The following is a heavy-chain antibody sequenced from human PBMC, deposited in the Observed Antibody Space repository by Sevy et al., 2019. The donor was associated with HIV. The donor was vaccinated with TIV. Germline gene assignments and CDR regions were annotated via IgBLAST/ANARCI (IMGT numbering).Heavy chain of an antibody. CDR2: INEEGNKK. CDR1: GSSFSRYW. CDR3: ARDPRYGDYVGHYYFDY. J-gene: IGHJ4*02. D-gene: IGHD4-17*01. V-gene: IGHV3-7*01. Sequence: GGSLRLSCAASGSSFSRYWMSWVRQAPEKGLEWVANINEEGNKKYYVDSVKGGFTISRDNTNNSLFLQMNSLTDEETAVYYCARDPRYGDYVGHYYFDYWGQGALVTVSS.